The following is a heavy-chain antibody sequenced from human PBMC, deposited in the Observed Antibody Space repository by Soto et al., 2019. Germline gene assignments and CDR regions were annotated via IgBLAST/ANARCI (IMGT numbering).Heavy chain of an antibody. J-gene: IGHJ5*02. CDR1: GGSISHYY. D-gene: IGHD2-8*01. V-gene: IGHV4-59*01. CDR2: AYYSGST. CDR3: ARDRSTYGGGGTGEVKENWFDP. Sequence: ASETLSLTCSVSGGSISHYYWSWIRQSPGKGLEWIGYAYYSGSTDYNPSLKSRVTMSVDTSKNQVSLKLNSVTTADTAVYYCARDRSTYGGGGTGEVKENWFDPWGPGTLVTVSS.